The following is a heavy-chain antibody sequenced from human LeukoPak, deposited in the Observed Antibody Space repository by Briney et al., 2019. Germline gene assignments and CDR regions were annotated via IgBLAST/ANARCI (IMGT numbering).Heavy chain of an antibody. J-gene: IGHJ3*02. CDR2: IYHSGST. Sequence: SETLSLTCTVSGYSISSGYYWGWIRQPPGKGLEWIGSIYHSGSTYYNPSLKSRVTISVDTSKNQFSLKLSSVTAADTAVYYCARGPVKDAFDIWGQGTMVTVSS. CDR3: ARGPVKDAFDI. V-gene: IGHV4-38-2*02. CDR1: GYSISSGYY.